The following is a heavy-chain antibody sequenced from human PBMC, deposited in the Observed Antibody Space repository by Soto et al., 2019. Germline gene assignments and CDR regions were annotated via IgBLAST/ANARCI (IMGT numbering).Heavy chain of an antibody. CDR1: GGSLSSGGYS. V-gene: IGHV4-30-2*01. Sequence: SETLSLTCAVSGGSLSSGGYSWSWIRQPPGKGLEWIGYIYHSGSTYYNPSLKSRVTISVDRSKNQFSLKLSSVTAADTAVYYCARGAGYYDSSGYFFDYWGQGTLVTVSS. D-gene: IGHD3-22*01. CDR2: IYHSGST. J-gene: IGHJ4*02. CDR3: ARGAGYYDSSGYFFDY.